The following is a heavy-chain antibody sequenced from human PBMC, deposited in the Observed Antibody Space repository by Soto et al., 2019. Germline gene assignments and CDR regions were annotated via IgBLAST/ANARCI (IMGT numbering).Heavy chain of an antibody. CDR2: IYCTGST. CDR3: ARGREYYDSSGYHYYFDY. J-gene: IGHJ4*02. CDR1: GGSIRSYY. V-gene: IGHV4-59*01. Sequence: SETLSLTCTVSGGSIRSYYCSWIRQPPGKGLEWIGYIYCTGSTNYNPSLKSRVTISVDTSKIQFSLKLSSVTAADTAVYYCARGREYYDSSGYHYYFDYWGQGTLVTV. D-gene: IGHD3-22*01.